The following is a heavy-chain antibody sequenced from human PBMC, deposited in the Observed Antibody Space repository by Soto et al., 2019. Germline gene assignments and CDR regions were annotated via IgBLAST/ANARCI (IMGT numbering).Heavy chain of an antibody. CDR2: IYYSGST. Sequence: KTSETLSLTCTVSGGSISSSSYYWGWIRQPPGKGLEWIGSIYYSGSTYYNPSLKSRVTISVDTSKNQFSLKLSSVTAADTAVYYCARLFARRGYRDYWGQGTLVTVSS. CDR1: GGSISSSSYY. D-gene: IGHD5-18*01. CDR3: ARLFARRGYRDY. V-gene: IGHV4-39*01. J-gene: IGHJ4*02.